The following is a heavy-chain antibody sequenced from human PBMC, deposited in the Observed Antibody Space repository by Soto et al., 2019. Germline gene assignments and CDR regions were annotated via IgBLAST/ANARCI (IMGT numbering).Heavy chain of an antibody. D-gene: IGHD3-16*01. CDR3: AQLGLMTFSHKHYFNH. V-gene: IGHV3-23*01. J-gene: IGHJ4*02. CDR2: IKSDGTST. CDR1: GFSFDNYG. Sequence: GGSLRLSCVASGFSFDNYGMSWVRQAPGKGLEWVSAIKSDGTSTYYAASVKDRFTISRDNSKNTLYLQLNSLRAEDTAIYYCAQLGLMTFSHKHYFNHWGRGTLVTVSS.